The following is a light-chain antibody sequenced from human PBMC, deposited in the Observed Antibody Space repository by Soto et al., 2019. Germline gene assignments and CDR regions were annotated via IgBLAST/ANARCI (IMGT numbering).Light chain of an antibody. V-gene: IGKV3-15*01. Sequence: IVMTQSPATLSVSPGERATLSCRASQSITGNLTWYQQKPGQAPRLLIYDASTRATGIPARFSGSGSGTEFTLTISSLQSEDFAVYYCQQYHNWPLTFGGGTKVDIK. J-gene: IGKJ4*01. CDR2: DAS. CDR3: QQYHNWPLT. CDR1: QSITGN.